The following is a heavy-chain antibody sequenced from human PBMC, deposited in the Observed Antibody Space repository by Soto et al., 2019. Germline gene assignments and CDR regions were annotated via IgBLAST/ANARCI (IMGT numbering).Heavy chain of an antibody. J-gene: IGHJ6*04. V-gene: IGHV3-30-3*02. CDR3: AKPYKSGSSPYYYYGMDV. CDR1: GFTFSSYA. D-gene: IGHD6-6*01. Sequence: GGSLRLSCAASGFTFSSYAMHWVRQAPGKGLEWVAVISYDGSNKYYADSVKGRFTISRDNSKNTQYLQMNSLRAEDTAVYYCAKPYKSGSSPYYYYGMDVCGKGTTVIVSS. CDR2: ISYDGSNK.